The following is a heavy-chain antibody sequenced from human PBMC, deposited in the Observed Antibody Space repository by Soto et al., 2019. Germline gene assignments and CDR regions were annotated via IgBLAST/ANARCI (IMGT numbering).Heavy chain of an antibody. CDR2: INPSGAPL. Sequence: QVQLVESGGGLVEPGGSLRLSCAASGFTFSDYHMTWIRQAPGKGLEWVAYINPSGAPLYYADSVKGRFTISRDNAKNSLYLQMNSLRGDDTAVYYCARLGQFDYWGQGTLVTVPS. CDR3: ARLGQFDY. V-gene: IGHV3-11*01. CDR1: GFTFSDYH. J-gene: IGHJ4*02.